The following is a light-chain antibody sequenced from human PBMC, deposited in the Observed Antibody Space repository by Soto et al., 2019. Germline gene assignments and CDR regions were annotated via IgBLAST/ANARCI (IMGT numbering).Light chain of an antibody. CDR1: SSDIGTYNR. J-gene: IGLJ2*01. CDR3: CSYSSISTLL. Sequence: QSVLTQPPSVSGSPGQSVTISCTGTSSDIGTYNRVSWYQQPPGTAPKLLISEVSNRPSGVPDRFSGSKSGNTASLTISGLQAEDDADYYCCSYSSISTLLFGGGTKLTVL. CDR2: EVS. V-gene: IGLV2-18*02.